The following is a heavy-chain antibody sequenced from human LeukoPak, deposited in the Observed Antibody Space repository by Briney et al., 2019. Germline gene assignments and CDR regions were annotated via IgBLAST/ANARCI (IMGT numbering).Heavy chain of an antibody. D-gene: IGHD3-22*01. CDR3: AKEYYYDSSGYTDY. CDR1: GFTFSTYW. V-gene: IGHV3-74*01. Sequence: GGSLRLSCAASGFTFSTYWMHWVRQAPGKGLVWVSRINRDESSTSYADSVKGRFTISRDNSKNTLYLQMNSLRAEDTAVYYCAKEYYYDSSGYTDYWGQGTLVTVSS. J-gene: IGHJ4*02. CDR2: INRDESST.